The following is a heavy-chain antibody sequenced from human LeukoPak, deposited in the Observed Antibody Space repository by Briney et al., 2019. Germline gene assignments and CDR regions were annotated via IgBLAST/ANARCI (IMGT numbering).Heavy chain of an antibody. D-gene: IGHD3-10*01. CDR2: ISSSGSTI. Sequence: GGALRLSCAASGFTFSDYYMTWIRQAPGKGLEWVSYISSSGSTIYYADSVKGRFTISRDNAKNSLYLQMNSLRAEDTAVYYCARAPRFRLVGVPKGPFDPWGQGTLVTVSS. CDR1: GFTFSDYY. CDR3: ARAPRFRLVGVPKGPFDP. J-gene: IGHJ5*02. V-gene: IGHV3-11*01.